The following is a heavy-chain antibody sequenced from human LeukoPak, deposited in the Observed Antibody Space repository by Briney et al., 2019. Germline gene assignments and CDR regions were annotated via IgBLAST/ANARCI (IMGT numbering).Heavy chain of an antibody. CDR2: IYSGGST. CDR3: ARGRIQLWLLFDY. Sequence: GGSLRLSCAASGFTVSNNYMSWVRQAPGKGLEWVSVIYSGGSTYYADSVKGRFTISRDNSKNTLYLQMNSLRAEDTAVYYCARGRIQLWLLFDYWGQGTLVTVSS. V-gene: IGHV3-53*01. CDR1: GFTVSNNY. J-gene: IGHJ4*02. D-gene: IGHD5-18*01.